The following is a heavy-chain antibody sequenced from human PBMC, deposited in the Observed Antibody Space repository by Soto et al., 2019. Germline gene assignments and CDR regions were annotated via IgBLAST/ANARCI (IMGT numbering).Heavy chain of an antibody. CDR3: ARHGYCSSTSCYNNYYYGMEV. Sequence: GEALKISCKGSGYSFTIYWIIWVRQMPGKGQEGMGGIVPSYSYTNYSPSYQGHVTISADKSISPAYPQWSSLKDSDTAMYYCARHGYCSSTSCYNNYYYGMEVWGQGTTVTVSS. V-gene: IGHV5-10-1*01. CDR1: GYSFTIYW. J-gene: IGHJ6*02. D-gene: IGHD2-2*03. CDR2: IVPSYSYT.